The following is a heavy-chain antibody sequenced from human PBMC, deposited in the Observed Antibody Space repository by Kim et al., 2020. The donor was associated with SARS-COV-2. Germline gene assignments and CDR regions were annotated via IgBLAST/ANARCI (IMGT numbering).Heavy chain of an antibody. V-gene: IGHV5-51*01. Sequence: GESLKISCKGSGYSFTSYWIGWVRQMPGKGLEWMGIIYPGDSDTRYSPSFQGQVTISADKSISTAYLQWSSLKASDTAMYYCARHPFVVVPAAKIGGWRAFDIWGQGTMVTVSS. CDR2: IYPGDSDT. CDR3: ARHPFVVVPAAKIGGWRAFDI. CDR1: GYSFTSYW. D-gene: IGHD2-2*01. J-gene: IGHJ3*02.